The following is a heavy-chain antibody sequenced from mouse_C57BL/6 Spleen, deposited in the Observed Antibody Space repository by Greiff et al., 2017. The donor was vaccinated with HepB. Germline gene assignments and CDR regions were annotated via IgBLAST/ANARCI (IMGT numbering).Heavy chain of an antibody. D-gene: IGHD1-1*01. J-gene: IGHJ1*03. CDR2: FHPYNDDT. V-gene: IGHV1-47*01. Sequence: QVQLQHSGAELVKPGASVKMSCKASGYTFTTYPIEWMKQNHGKSLEWIGNFHPYNDDTKYNEKFKGKATLTVEKSSSTVYLELSRLTSDDSAVYYCARRYYGSSYWYFDVWGTGTTVTVSS. CDR3: ARRYYGSSYWYFDV. CDR1: GYTFTTYP.